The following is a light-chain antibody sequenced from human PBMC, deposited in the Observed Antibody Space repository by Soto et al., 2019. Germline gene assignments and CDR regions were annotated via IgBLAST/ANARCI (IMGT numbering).Light chain of an antibody. V-gene: IGLV1-44*01. Sequence: QSVLTQPPSACGTPGQRVTISCSGSSSNIGSNTVNWYQQLPGTAPKLLIYSNNQRPSGVPDRFSGSKSGTSASLAISGLQSEDEADYYCAAWDDSLNGYAFGTGTKVTVL. J-gene: IGLJ1*01. CDR3: AAWDDSLNGYA. CDR2: SNN. CDR1: SSNIGSNT.